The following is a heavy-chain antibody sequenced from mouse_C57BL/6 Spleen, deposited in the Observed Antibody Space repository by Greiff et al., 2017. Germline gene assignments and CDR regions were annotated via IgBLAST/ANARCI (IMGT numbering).Heavy chain of an antibody. D-gene: IGHD2-1*01. CDR1: GYTFTSYW. Sequence: QVQLQQPGAELVMPGASVKLSCKASGYTFTSYWLYWVKQRPGQGLEWIGALDPSDSYTNYNQKFKGKSPLTVDKSSSTAYMQLSSLTSEDSAVYYCAREGDGNYERFAYWGQGTLVTVSA. CDR2: LDPSDSYT. CDR3: AREGDGNYERFAY. V-gene: IGHV1-69*01. J-gene: IGHJ3*01.